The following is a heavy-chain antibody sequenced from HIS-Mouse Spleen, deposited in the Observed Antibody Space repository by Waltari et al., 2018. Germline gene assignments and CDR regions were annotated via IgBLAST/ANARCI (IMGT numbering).Heavy chain of an antibody. V-gene: IGHV6-1*01. J-gene: IGHJ4*02. CDR2: TYYRSKWYN. CDR3: ARGYCTNGVCYDY. D-gene: IGHD2-8*01. Sequence: QVQLQQSGPGLVKPSQTLSLTCAISGDRLSSNRASWTWIRQSPSRGLEWLGRTYYRSKWYNDYAVSVKSRITINPDTSKNQFSLQLNSVTPEDTAVYYCARGYCTNGVCYDYWGQGTLVTVSS. CDR1: GDRLSSNRAS.